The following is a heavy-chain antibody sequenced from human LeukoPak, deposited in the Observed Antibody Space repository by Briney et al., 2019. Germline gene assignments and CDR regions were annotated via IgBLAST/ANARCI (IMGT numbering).Heavy chain of an antibody. Sequence: PGGSLRLSCAASGFTFSDYVMIWVRQAPGKGLEWVSGITASGDRTFYGDSARGRFTMSRDNSKNTVYLQMNSLRVDDTAVYYCARRDIVVVVSASDYWGQGTLVTVSS. CDR3: ARRDIVVVVSASDY. V-gene: IGHV3-23*02. CDR1: GFTFSDYV. CDR2: ITASGDRT. J-gene: IGHJ4*02. D-gene: IGHD2-15*01.